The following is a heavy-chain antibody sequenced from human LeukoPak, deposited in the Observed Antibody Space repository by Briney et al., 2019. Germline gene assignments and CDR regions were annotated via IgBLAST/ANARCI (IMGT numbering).Heavy chain of an antibody. Sequence: GASVKVSCKASGYSFTGYYVHWVRQAPGQGLEWMGWINPNSGGTNYAQKFKGRVTMTRDTSISTGYLEVRRLKSDDTAVYFCARIIRWKMGAATTDYYYYGMDVWGQGTTVTVSS. CDR1: GYSFTGYY. J-gene: IGHJ6*02. CDR2: INPNSGGT. V-gene: IGHV1-2*02. CDR3: ARIIRWKMGAATTDYYYYGMDV. D-gene: IGHD1-1*01.